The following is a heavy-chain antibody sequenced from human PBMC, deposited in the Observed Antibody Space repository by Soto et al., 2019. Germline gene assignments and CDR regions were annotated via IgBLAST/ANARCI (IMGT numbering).Heavy chain of an antibody. V-gene: IGHV3-23*01. D-gene: IGHD3-22*01. J-gene: IGHJ3*02. CDR3: AKGWAGYYDSSGYYSYAAFDI. Sequence: PGGSLRLSCAASGFTFSSYAMSWVRQAPGRGLEWVSAISGSGGSTYYADSVKGRFTISRDNSKNTLYLQMNSLRAEDTAVYYCAKGWAGYYDSSGYYSYAAFDIWGQGTMVTV. CDR1: GFTFSSYA. CDR2: ISGSGGST.